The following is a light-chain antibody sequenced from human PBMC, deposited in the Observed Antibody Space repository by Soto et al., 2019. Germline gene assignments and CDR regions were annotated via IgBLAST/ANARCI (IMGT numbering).Light chain of an antibody. CDR3: QQYHTYPPT. CDR2: AAT. V-gene: IGKV1-16*01. Sequence: DIQMTQSPSSLSASIGDRVTITCRASQGISNFLGWFQQKPGKAPKPLIYAATRLQSGVPSRISGSGSGTEFLRPIPSLQPGDFATYYCQQYHTYPPTFGPGTTVDLK. CDR1: QGISNF. J-gene: IGKJ3*01.